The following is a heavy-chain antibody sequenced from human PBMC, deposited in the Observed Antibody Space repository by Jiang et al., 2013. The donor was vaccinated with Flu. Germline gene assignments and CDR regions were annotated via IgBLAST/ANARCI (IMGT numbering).Heavy chain of an antibody. CDR2: IRNKLYHGTT. D-gene: IGHD2-2*01. CDR3: SRDLVRDVIMIPATYFDS. V-gene: IGHV3-49*02. Sequence: GLEWVGFIRNKLYHGTTDYAASVKGRFTISRDDSKSIAYLQMSSLRTEDTAVYYCSRDLVRDVIMIPATYFDSVGPGNPGPPSP. J-gene: IGHJ4*02.